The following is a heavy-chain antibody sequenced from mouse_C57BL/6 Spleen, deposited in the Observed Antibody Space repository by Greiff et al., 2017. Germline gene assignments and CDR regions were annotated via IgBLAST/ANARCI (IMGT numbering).Heavy chain of an antibody. J-gene: IGHJ2*01. CDR3: ARWEAYGYDEGGY. Sequence: VQLQQSDAELVRPGASVKISCKVSGYTFTDHTIHWMKQRPEQGLEWIGYIYPRDGSTKYNEKFKGKATLTADKSSSTAYMQLNSLTSEDSAVYCCARWEAYGYDEGGYWGQGTTLTVSS. D-gene: IGHD2-2*01. V-gene: IGHV1-78*01. CDR1: GYTFTDHT. CDR2: IYPRDGST.